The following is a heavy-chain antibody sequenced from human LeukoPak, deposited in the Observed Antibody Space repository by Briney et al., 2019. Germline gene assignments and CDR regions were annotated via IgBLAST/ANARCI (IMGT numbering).Heavy chain of an antibody. CDR2: IYYSGST. Sequence: SETLSLTCTVSGGSISSGGYYLSWIRQHPGKGLEWIGYIYYSGSTYYNPSLKSRVTISVDTSKNQFSLKLSSVTAADTAVYYCARGTVRYYYMDVWGKGTTVTVSS. CDR3: ARGTVRYYYMDV. D-gene: IGHD2-2*01. CDR1: GGSISSGGYY. V-gene: IGHV4-31*03. J-gene: IGHJ6*03.